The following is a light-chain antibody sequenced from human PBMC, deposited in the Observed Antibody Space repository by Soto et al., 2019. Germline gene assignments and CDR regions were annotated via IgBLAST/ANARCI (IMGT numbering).Light chain of an antibody. V-gene: IGKV1-5*03. CDR1: QTISSW. CDR2: KAS. J-gene: IGKJ1*01. CDR3: QHYNRYSEA. Sequence: DIQMTQSPSTLSGSVGDRVTITCRASQTISSWLAWYQQKPGKAPKLLIYKASTLKSGVPSRFSGSGSATEFTLTISSLQPDDFETYYCQHYNRYSEAFGQGTKADIX.